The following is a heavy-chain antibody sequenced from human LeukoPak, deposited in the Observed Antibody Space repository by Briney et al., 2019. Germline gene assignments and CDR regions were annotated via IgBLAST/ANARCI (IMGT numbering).Heavy chain of an antibody. D-gene: IGHD2-15*01. CDR3: ARSVVVVDPFGY. CDR1: GGSISSYY. V-gene: IGHV4-59*08. CDR2: IYYSGST. Sequence: PSETLSLTCTVSGGSISSYYWSWIRQPPGKGLEWIGYIYYSGSTNYNPSLKSRVTISVDTSKNQFSLKLSSVTAADTAVYYCARSVVVVDPFGYWGQGTLVTVSS. J-gene: IGHJ4*02.